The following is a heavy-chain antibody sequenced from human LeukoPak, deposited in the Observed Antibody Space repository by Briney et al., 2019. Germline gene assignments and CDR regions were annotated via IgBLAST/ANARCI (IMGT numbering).Heavy chain of an antibody. CDR1: GESVSRNSAA. J-gene: IGHJ5*02. D-gene: IGHD5-24*01. CDR2: TYYRSKWYN. Sequence: SQTLSLTCAISGESVSRNSAAWNWIRQSPSRGLEWLGRTYYRSKWYNDYAVSVESRITINPDTSKNQFSLQLNSVTPEDTAVYYGAGADGDSDGYNFWFDPWGQGTLVTVSS. V-gene: IGHV6-1*01. CDR3: AGADGDSDGYNFWFDP.